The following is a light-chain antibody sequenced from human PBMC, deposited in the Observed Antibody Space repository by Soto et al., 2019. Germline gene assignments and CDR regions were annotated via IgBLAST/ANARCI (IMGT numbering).Light chain of an antibody. CDR1: NIGSKY. CDR2: DNT. V-gene: IGLV3-21*02. CDR3: QVWDSTSDHPWGV. J-gene: IGLJ3*02. Sequence: SYELTQPPSVSVAPGQTARLTCGGNNIGSKYVHWYQQKPGQAPVLVIFDNTDRPSGIPERISGSNSGNTAALTISRVEAGDEADYHCQVWDSTSDHPWGVFGGGTKLTVL.